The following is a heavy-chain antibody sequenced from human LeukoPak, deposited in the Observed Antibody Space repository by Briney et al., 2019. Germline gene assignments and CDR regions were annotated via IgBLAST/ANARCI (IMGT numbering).Heavy chain of an antibody. J-gene: IGHJ3*02. Sequence: ASVKVSCKASGYTFTSYGISWVRQAPGQGLEWMGWISAYNGNTNYAQKLQGRVTMTADTSTSTAYMELRSLKSDDTAVYYCASLKNYYDSSGYLVTDAFDIWGQGTMVTVSS. CDR1: GYTFTSYG. D-gene: IGHD3-22*01. CDR2: ISAYNGNT. CDR3: ASLKNYYDSSGYLVTDAFDI. V-gene: IGHV1-18*01.